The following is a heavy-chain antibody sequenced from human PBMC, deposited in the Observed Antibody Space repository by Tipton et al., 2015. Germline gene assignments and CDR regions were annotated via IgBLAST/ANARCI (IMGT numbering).Heavy chain of an antibody. Sequence: TLSLTCGVDGGSFSGYYWSWVRQPPGKGLEWIGEINHSGSTDYNPSLKSRVTISVDKSKNQFSLKLSSVTAADTAVYYCARGAGNSSTWDFDYWGQGSLVTVSS. V-gene: IGHV4-34*01. CDR2: INHSGST. J-gene: IGHJ4*02. CDR1: GGSFSGYY. CDR3: ARGAGNSSTWDFDY. D-gene: IGHD2/OR15-2a*01.